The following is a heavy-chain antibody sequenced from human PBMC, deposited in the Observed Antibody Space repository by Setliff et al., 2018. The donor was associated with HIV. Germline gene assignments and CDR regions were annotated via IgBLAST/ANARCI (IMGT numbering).Heavy chain of an antibody. CDR2: INHSGST. J-gene: IGHJ4*02. V-gene: IGHV4-34*01. CDR1: GGSFSGYY. CDR3: ARSPDY. Sequence: SETLSLTCAVYGGSFSGYYWSWIRQPPGKGLEWIGEINHSGSTNYNMSLWSRVTISLDASRNQLSLKLTSVTAADTAMYYCARSPDYWGQGTQVTVSS.